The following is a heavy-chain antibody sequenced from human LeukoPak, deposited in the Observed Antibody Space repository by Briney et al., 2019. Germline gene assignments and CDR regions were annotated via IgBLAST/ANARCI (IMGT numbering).Heavy chain of an antibody. CDR2: ISGSGGST. D-gene: IGHD3-10*01. Sequence: GGSLRLSCAASGFTFSNYAMSWVRQAPGKGLEWVSTISGSGGSTYYADSVKGRFTISRDNSRNTLYLQMNSLRAEDTAAYYCAKGSRAQGYYFDFWGQGTLVTVSS. J-gene: IGHJ4*02. CDR3: AKGSRAQGYYFDF. V-gene: IGHV3-23*01. CDR1: GFTFSNYA.